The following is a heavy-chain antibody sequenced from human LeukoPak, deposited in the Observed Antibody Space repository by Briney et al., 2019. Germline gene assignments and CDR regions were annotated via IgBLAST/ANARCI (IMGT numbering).Heavy chain of an antibody. V-gene: IGHV3-73*01. J-gene: IGHJ4*02. CDR1: GFTFSGSA. D-gene: IGHD2-2*01. Sequence: GGSLRLSCAASGFTFSGSAIHWVRQASGKGLEWVGRIRDKANSYATAYIASVKGRFTISRDDSKNTAYLQISSLKTEDTAVYYCTRWDCTTTGCYPFDYWGQGTLVTVSS. CDR3: TRWDCTTTGCYPFDY. CDR2: IRDKANSYAT.